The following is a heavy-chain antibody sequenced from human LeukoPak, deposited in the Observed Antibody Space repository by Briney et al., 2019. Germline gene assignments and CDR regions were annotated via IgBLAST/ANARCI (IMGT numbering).Heavy chain of an antibody. CDR2: ISSSGSTI. Sequence: GGSLRLSCAASGFNFSDYYMSWLRQAPGKGLEWVSYISSSGSTIYYADSVKGRFTISRDNAKNSLYLQMNSLRAEDTAVYYCAREGSGSYTPDAFDIWGQGTMVTVSS. J-gene: IGHJ3*02. CDR3: AREGSGSYTPDAFDI. D-gene: IGHD3-10*01. CDR1: GFNFSDYY. V-gene: IGHV3-11*04.